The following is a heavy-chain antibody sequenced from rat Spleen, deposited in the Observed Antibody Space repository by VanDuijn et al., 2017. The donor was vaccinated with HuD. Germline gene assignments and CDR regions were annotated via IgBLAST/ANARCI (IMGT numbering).Heavy chain of an antibody. CDR3: ARGGYYGYNLDY. Sequence: QVQLKESGPGLVQPSQTLSLTCTVSGFSLTSYNVHWVRQPTGKGLEWMGIIWTGGSTDYNSTLKSRLSISSDTSKSQVLLKMNSLQTEDIDTYYCARGGYYGYNLDYWGQGVMVTVSS. J-gene: IGHJ2*01. CDR1: GFSLTSYN. CDR2: IWTGGST. D-gene: IGHD1-9*01. V-gene: IGHV2-30*01.